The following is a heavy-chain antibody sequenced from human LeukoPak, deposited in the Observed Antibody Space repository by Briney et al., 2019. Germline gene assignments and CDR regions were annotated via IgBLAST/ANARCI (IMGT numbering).Heavy chain of an antibody. V-gene: IGHV3-30-3*01. J-gene: IGHJ4*02. D-gene: IGHD3-22*01. CDR3: ATPTRKVYDSSVPFPLGY. CDR1: GFTFSSYA. Sequence: GGSLRLSCAASGFTFSSYAMHWVRQAPGKGLEWVAVISYDGSNKYYADSVKGRFTISRDNSKNTLYLQMNSLRAEDTAVYYCATPTRKVYDSSVPFPLGYWGQGTLVTVSS. CDR2: ISYDGSNK.